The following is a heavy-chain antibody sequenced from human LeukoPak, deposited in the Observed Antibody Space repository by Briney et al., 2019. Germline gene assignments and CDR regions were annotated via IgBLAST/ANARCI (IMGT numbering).Heavy chain of an antibody. CDR2: ISYSGTT. Sequence: SETLSLTCTVSGGSISSGGYFWSWIRQPPGKGLEWIGYISYSGTTNYNPSLKSRVTISVDTSKNQFSLRLSSVTAADTAVYYCARMQGSGWHEDYWGQGTLVTVSS. J-gene: IGHJ4*02. D-gene: IGHD6-19*01. CDR3: ARMQGSGWHEDY. CDR1: GGSISSGGYF. V-gene: IGHV4-61*08.